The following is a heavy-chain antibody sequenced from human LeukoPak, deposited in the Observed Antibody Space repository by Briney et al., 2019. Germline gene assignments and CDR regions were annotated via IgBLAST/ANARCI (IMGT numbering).Heavy chain of an antibody. CDR3: ATMVTSDVAP. CDR2: ISAYNGNT. Sequence: GASVKVSCKASGYTFTSYVISWVRQAPGQGLAWMGWISAYNGNTNYAQKLQGRVTMTTDTSTSTAYMELRSLRSDDTAVYYCATMVTSDVAPWGQGTLVTVSS. CDR1: GYTFTSYV. D-gene: IGHD4/OR15-4a*01. V-gene: IGHV1-18*01. J-gene: IGHJ5*02.